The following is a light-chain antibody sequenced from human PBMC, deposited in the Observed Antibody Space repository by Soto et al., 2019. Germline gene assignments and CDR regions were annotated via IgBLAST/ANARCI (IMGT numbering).Light chain of an antibody. Sequence: EIVLTQSPGTLSLSPWEGAALSCRTSQSISSSYLAWYQQKPGQAPRLLIYAASSRATGIPDRFSGSGSGTDFTLTISRLEPEDFAVYYCQLYGGSHMFSFGQGTKLEIK. V-gene: IGKV3-20*01. J-gene: IGKJ2*01. CDR1: QSISSSY. CDR3: QLYGGSHMFS. CDR2: AAS.